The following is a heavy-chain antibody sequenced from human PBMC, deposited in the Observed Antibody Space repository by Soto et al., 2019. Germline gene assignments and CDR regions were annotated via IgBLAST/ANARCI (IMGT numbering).Heavy chain of an antibody. CDR2: ISGSGGST. CDR3: SKAPVVWGSSWYFDL. CDR1: GFKFSNSA. D-gene: IGHD7-27*01. J-gene: IGHJ2*01. V-gene: IGHV3-23*01. Sequence: EVQLLESGGGLVQPGGSLRLSCAASGFKFSNSAMTWVRQAPGKGLECVSSISGSGGSTYYADSVKGRFTISRDNSKNTLYLQMNIVGAEDTAVYYCSKAPVVWGSSWYFDLWGRDTLVTVSS.